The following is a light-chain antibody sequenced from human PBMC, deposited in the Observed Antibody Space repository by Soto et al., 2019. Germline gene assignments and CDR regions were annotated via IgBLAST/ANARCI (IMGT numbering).Light chain of an antibody. Sequence: EIVLTQSPATLSLSPGERATLSCRASQSVNSFLAWYQQKPGQAPRLLIYDASNRATGIPARFSGSGSGTDFTLTISSLEAEDFAVYYCQQRDNWPTFGQGTKLEIK. CDR1: QSVNSF. J-gene: IGKJ2*01. CDR3: QQRDNWPT. CDR2: DAS. V-gene: IGKV3-11*01.